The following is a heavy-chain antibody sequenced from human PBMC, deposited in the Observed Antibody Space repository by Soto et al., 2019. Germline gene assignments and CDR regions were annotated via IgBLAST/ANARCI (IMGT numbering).Heavy chain of an antibody. CDR2: ISYDGSNK. J-gene: IGHJ5*02. V-gene: IGHV3-30*18. CDR1: GFTFSSYG. D-gene: IGHD2-2*01. Sequence: GGSLRLSCAASGFTFSSYGMHWVRQAPGKGLEWVAVISYDGSNKYYADSVKGRFTISRDNSKNTLYLQMNSLRAEDTAVYYCAKGGEYQLLLADPRGQGTLVTVSS. CDR3: AKGGEYQLLLADP.